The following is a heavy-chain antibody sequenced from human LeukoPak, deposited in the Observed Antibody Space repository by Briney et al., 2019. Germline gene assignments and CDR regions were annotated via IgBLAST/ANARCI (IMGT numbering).Heavy chain of an antibody. Sequence: EPGPTLVNPTQTLTLTCTFSGFSLSTTGVGVGWIRQPPGKALEWLALIYWDDAKRYSPSLKSRLTITKDTSKNQVVLRMTNMDPVDTATYYCTYRRLAFDIWGHGTMVTVSS. CDR2: IYWDDAK. CDR3: TYRRLAFDI. CDR1: GFSLSTTGVG. V-gene: IGHV2-5*02. J-gene: IGHJ3*02.